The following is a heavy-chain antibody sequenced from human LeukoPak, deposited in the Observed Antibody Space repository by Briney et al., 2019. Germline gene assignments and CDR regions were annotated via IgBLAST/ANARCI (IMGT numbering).Heavy chain of an antibody. CDR1: GGSISSGGYY. Sequence: PSQTLSLTCTVSGGSISSGGYYWSWLRQPPGKGLEWIGYIYQGGSTYYNPSLKSRVTISVDRSKNQFSLNLSSVTAADTAVYYCARDSKRLYFDYWGQGTLVTVSS. CDR3: ARDSKRLYFDY. V-gene: IGHV4-30-2*01. CDR2: IYQGGST. J-gene: IGHJ4*02.